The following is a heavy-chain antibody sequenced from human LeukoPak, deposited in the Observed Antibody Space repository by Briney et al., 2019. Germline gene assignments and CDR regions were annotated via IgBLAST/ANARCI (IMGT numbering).Heavy chain of an antibody. V-gene: IGHV4-39*01. CDR1: GVSISTSSYY. CDR2: TNYSGST. D-gene: IGHD6-13*01. J-gene: IGHJ4*02. CDR3: ARLRYSSNWYFDY. Sequence: SETLSLTCTVSGVSISTSSYYWGWICQPPGKGLEWIGSTNYSGSTYYNPSLKSRVTISVDTSKNQFSLRLTSVTAADTSVYYCARLRYSSNWYFDYWGQGTLVTVSS.